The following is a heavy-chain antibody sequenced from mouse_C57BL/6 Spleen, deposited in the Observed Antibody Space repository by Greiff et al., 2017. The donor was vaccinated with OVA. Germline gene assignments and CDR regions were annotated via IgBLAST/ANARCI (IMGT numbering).Heavy chain of an antibody. V-gene: IGHV3-6*01. CDR3: ARGNYGSSPYYAMDY. D-gene: IGHD1-1*01. CDR1: GYSITSGYY. J-gene: IGHJ4*01. CDR2: ISYDGSN. Sequence: DVQLVESGPGLVKPSQSLSLTCSVTGYSITSGYYWNWIRQFPGNKLEWMGYISYDGSNNYNPSLKNRISITRDTSKNQFFLKLNSVTTEDTATYYCARGNYGSSPYYAMDYWGQGTSVTVSS.